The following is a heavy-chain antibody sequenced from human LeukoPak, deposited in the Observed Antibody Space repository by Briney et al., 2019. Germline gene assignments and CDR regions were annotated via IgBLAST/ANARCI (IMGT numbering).Heavy chain of an antibody. CDR2: IIPIFGTA. J-gene: IGHJ3*02. CDR3: ARGNYYGSGSYPRAFDI. Sequence: WASVKVSCKASGYTFTNYYIHWVRQAPGQGLEWMGGIIPIFGTANYAQKFQGRVTITADESTSTAYMELSSLRSEDTAVYYCARGNYYGSGSYPRAFDIWGQGTMVTVSS. V-gene: IGHV1-69*13. D-gene: IGHD3-10*01. CDR1: GYTFTNYY.